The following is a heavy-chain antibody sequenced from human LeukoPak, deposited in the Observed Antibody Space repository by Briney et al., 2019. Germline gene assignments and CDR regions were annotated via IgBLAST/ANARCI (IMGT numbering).Heavy chain of an antibody. CDR1: GGSISTYY. J-gene: IGHJ3*02. V-gene: IGHV4-59*01. CDR2: IYYSGST. CDR3: ARGGNYDSRGTFDI. D-gene: IGHD3-22*01. Sequence: SETLSLTCTVSGGSISTYYWSWIRQPPGKGLEWIGYIYYSGSTNYNPSLKSRVTISIDTSKNQFSLKLRSVTAADTAVYYCARGGNYDSRGTFDIWGQGTMVIVSS.